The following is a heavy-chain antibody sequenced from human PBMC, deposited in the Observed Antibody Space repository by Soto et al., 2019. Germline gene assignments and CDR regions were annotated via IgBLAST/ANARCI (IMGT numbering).Heavy chain of an antibody. CDR1: GGSISSYY. V-gene: IGHV4-59*01. CDR2: IFYSGST. D-gene: IGHD3-16*01. Sequence: QVQLQESGPGLVKPSETLSLTCTVSGGSISSYYWSWIRQPPGKGLEWIGYIFYSGSTNYNPSLECRLTPSVDPSKNQSSLKLNSVTAAATAVYYCARVGDWFDPWGQGTLVSVSS. CDR3: ARVGDWFDP. J-gene: IGHJ5*02.